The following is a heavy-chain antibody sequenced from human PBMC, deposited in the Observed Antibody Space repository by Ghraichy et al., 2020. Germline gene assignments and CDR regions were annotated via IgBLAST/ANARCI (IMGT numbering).Heavy chain of an antibody. Sequence: SVKVSCKASGGTFSSYAISWVRQAPGQGLEWMGGIIPIFGTANYAQKFQGRVTITADKSTSTAYMELSSLRSEDTAVYYCARERFTVGATTFGFGRAWFDPWGQGTLVTVSS. D-gene: IGHD1-26*01. CDR2: IIPIFGTA. V-gene: IGHV1-69*06. J-gene: IGHJ5*02. CDR1: GGTFSSYA. CDR3: ARERFTVGATTFGFGRAWFDP.